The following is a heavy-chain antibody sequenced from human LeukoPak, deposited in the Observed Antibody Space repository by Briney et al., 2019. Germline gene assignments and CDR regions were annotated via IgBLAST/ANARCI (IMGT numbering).Heavy chain of an antibody. CDR3: ARDSRYSGYIYYYYGMDV. V-gene: IGHV4-4*07. Sequence: SETLSLTCTVSGGSISSYYWSWIRQPAGKGLEWIGRIYTSGSTNYNPSLKSRVTMSVDTSKNQFSLKLSSVTAADTAVYYCARDSRYSGYIYYYYGMDVWGKGTTVTVS. CDR2: IYTSGST. D-gene: IGHD5-12*01. CDR1: GGSISSYY. J-gene: IGHJ6*04.